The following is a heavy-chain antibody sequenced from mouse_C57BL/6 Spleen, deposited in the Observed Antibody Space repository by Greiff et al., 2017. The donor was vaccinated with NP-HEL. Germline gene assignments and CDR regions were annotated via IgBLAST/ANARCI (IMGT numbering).Heavy chain of an antibody. J-gene: IGHJ2*01. CDR2: FHPSNDYT. D-gene: IGHD1-1*02. CDR3: ARWVGDY. Sequence: QVQLQQSGAELVKPGASVKMSCKASGYTFPPYPMDWMNQTHGKTLEGIGNFHPSNDYTKYNEKCKGKATLTVKKSSSTVYLELSRLTSDDSAVYYCARWVGDYWGQGTTLTVSS. V-gene: IGHV1-47*01. CDR1: GYTFPPYP.